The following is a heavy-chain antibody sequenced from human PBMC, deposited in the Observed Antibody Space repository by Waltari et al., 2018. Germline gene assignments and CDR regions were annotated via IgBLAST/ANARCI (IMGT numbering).Heavy chain of an antibody. CDR2: ISSDGTST. Sequence: EVQLVESGGGLVQPGGSLRLSCVASGFPFTSYYMHWVRQPPGKGLVCVSRISSDGTSTSYADSVKGRFTISRDNAKNTLFLQMNSLRAEDTGVYYCARGSHYSNDYWGQGTLVTVSS. J-gene: IGHJ4*02. D-gene: IGHD1-26*01. CDR3: ARGSHYSNDY. CDR1: GFPFTSYY. V-gene: IGHV3-74*01.